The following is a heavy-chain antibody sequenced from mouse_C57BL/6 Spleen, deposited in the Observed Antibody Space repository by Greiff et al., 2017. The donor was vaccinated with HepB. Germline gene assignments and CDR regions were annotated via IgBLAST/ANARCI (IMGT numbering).Heavy chain of an antibody. CDR1: GYTFTSYW. CDR3: ARDGGYYDYDGDY. J-gene: IGHJ2*01. Sequence: QVQLQQPGAELVKPGASVKMSCKASGYTFTSYWITWVKQRPGQGLEWIGDIYPGSGSTNYNEKFKSKATLTVDTSSSTAYMQLSSLTSEDSAVYYCARDGGYYDYDGDYWGQGTTLTVSS. CDR2: IYPGSGST. V-gene: IGHV1-55*01. D-gene: IGHD2-4*01.